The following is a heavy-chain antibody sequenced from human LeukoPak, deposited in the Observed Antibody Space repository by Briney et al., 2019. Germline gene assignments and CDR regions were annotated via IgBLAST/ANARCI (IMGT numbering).Heavy chain of an antibody. CDR3: AGSITMVRGAIPY. CDR2: IYHGGST. V-gene: IGHV4-38-2*02. J-gene: IGHJ4*02. Sequence: SETLSLTCTVSGYSISSGYYWGWIRQSPGKGLEWIGSIYHGGSTYYNPSLKSRVTMSVDTSKNQFSLKLSSVTAADTAVYYCAGSITMVRGAIPYWGQGTLVTVSS. D-gene: IGHD3-10*01. CDR1: GYSISSGYY.